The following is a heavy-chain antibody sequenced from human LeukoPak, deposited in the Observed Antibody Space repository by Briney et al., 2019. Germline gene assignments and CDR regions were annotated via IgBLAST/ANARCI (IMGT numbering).Heavy chain of an antibody. J-gene: IGHJ4*02. CDR2: VYYSGPT. CDR1: GGSISSYY. CDR3: ARSQYSYGLNY. D-gene: IGHD5-18*01. V-gene: IGHV4-59*01. Sequence: SETLSLTCTVSGGSISSYYWSWVRQPPGEGLEWIGYVYYSGPTNYNPSLKSRVTISRDASKNQLSLRLDPVAGADTAVYYCARSQYSYGLNYWGQGTLVTVS.